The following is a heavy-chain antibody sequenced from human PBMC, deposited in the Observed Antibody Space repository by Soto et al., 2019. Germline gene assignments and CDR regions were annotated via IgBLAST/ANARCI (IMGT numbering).Heavy chain of an antibody. J-gene: IGHJ4*02. Sequence: GGSLRLSCAASGFTFSTYAMIWVRQAPGKGLEWVSVITGSGGSTYYADSVKGRFTISRDNSKNTLYLQMNSLRAEDTAVYYCARERYYYGSGDYWGQGTLVTVSS. CDR2: ITGSGGST. D-gene: IGHD3-10*01. CDR3: ARERYYYGSGDY. V-gene: IGHV3-23*01. CDR1: GFTFSTYA.